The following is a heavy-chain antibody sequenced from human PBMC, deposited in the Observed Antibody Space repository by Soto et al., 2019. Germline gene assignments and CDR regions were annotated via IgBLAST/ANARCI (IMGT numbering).Heavy chain of an antibody. CDR3: ARPILTGYYTDAFDI. J-gene: IGHJ3*02. CDR2: IYYSGST. V-gene: IGHV4-31*03. D-gene: IGHD3-9*01. CDR1: GGSISSGGYY. Sequence: QVQLQESGPGLVKPSQTLSLTCTVSGGSISSGGYYWSWIRQHPGKGLEWIGYIYYSGSTYYNPSLKSRVTISVDTYKNQFSLKLSSLTAADTAVYYCARPILTGYYTDAFDIWGQGTMVTVSS.